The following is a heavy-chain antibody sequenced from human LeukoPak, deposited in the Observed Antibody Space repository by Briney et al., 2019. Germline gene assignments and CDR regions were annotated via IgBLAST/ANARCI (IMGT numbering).Heavy chain of an antibody. V-gene: IGHV1-2*02. CDR1: GYTFTVYY. CDR3: ARDRGYCSSTSCYKWFDP. D-gene: IGHD2-2*02. J-gene: IGHJ5*02. Sequence: ASVKVSFKASGYTFTVYYMHWVRQAPGQGLEWMGWINPNSGGTNYAQKFQGRVTMTRDTSISTAYMELSRLRSDDTAVYYCARDRGYCSSTSCYKWFDPWGQGTLVTVSS. CDR2: INPNSGGT.